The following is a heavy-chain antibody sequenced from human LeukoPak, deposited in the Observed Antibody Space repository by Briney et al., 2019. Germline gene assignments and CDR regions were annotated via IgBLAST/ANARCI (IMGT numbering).Heavy chain of an antibody. CDR3: ATGPIKLLIGWFDP. Sequence: GASVKVSCKVSGYTLTELSMHWVRQAPGKGLEWMGGFDPEDGETIYAQKFQGRVTMTEDTSTDTAYMELSSLRSEDTAVYYWATGPIKLLIGWFDPWGQGTLVTVSS. CDR1: GYTLTELS. D-gene: IGHD2-8*01. CDR2: FDPEDGET. J-gene: IGHJ5*02. V-gene: IGHV1-24*01.